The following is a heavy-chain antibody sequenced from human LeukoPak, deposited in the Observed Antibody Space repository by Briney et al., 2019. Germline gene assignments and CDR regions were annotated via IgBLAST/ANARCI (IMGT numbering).Heavy chain of an antibody. CDR1: GFTIGPYA. CDR2: IKADGSGT. Sequence: GGALRLSCTASGFTIGPYAMYWVRRGPGRGLEWVSVIKADGSGTFYADSVRGRFTTSRDNSKNSLYLQMNSLTSEDTALYYCATWAFYHNLDVWGQGTTVNVSS. CDR3: ATWAFYHNLDV. J-gene: IGHJ6*02. D-gene: IGHD2/OR15-2a*01. V-gene: IGHV3-43*02.